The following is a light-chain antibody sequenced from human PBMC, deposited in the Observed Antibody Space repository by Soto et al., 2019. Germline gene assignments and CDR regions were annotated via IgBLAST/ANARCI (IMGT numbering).Light chain of an antibody. J-gene: IGKJ1*01. V-gene: IGKV1-39*01. CDR3: QQSYVTPWT. CDR2: AAS. Sequence: DIQMTQSPFSLSASVGDTVTVTCRTSQAIMTYLNWYQHRPGQAPKLLIFAASKLEGGVPSRFGGSGSGTDFTLIITNLQPEDFAVYFCQQSYVTPWTFGQGTKV. CDR1: QAIMTY.